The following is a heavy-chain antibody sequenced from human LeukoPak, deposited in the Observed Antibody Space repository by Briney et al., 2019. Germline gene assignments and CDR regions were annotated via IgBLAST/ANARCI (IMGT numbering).Heavy chain of an antibody. V-gene: IGHV1-69*04. Sequence: SVKVSCKASGGTFSGYAVSWVRQAPGLGLEWMGRIIPILNIANFAQKFQGRVTITADKSTNTAYMELSSLRYEDTAVYYCARVVRGSNYYYGMDVWGQGTTVTVSS. CDR3: ARVVRGSNYYYGMDV. J-gene: IGHJ6*02. CDR1: GGTFSGYA. CDR2: IIPILNIA. D-gene: IGHD3-10*02.